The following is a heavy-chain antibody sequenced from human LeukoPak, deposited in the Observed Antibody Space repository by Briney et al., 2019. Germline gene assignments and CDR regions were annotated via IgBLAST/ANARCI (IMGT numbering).Heavy chain of an antibody. Sequence: GRSLRLSCSASGXTFSNYGTHWVRQAPGKGLEWLVILWDDGTNEFYADSVKGRFTISRDNSKNTLFLQMNSLRADDTAVYYCTRERGWKTDGNGPLAYWGQGTLVIVSS. CDR2: LWDDGTNE. J-gene: IGHJ4*02. V-gene: IGHV3-33*08. D-gene: IGHD4-23*01. CDR1: GXTFSNYG. CDR3: TRERGWKTDGNGPLAY.